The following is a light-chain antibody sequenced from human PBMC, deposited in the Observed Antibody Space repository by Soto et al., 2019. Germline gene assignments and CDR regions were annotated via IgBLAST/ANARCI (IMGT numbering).Light chain of an antibody. CDR3: SWYRRGGRFV. V-gene: IGLV2-14*01. CDR1: SSDVGGDSY. Sequence: QSVMTHPASVSGSPGQSNSISCTGTSSDVGGDSYVSCNQQHPGKAPKVLISVVSNRPSGVSNRFSGSKSGNTASLTISGLKAEEEADYYFSWYRRGGRFVFGSGTKATVL. CDR2: VVS. J-gene: IGLJ1*01.